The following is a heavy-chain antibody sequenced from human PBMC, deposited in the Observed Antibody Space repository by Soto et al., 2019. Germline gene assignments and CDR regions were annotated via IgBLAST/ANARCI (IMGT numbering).Heavy chain of an antibody. Sequence: QVQLVQSGAEVKKPGSSVKVSCKASGGTFSSYTISWVRQAPGQGLEWMGRIIPILGIANYAQKFQGRVTITADKSTSTAYMELSSLRSEDTAVYYCARDSADIVVVVAANAFDIWCQGTMVTVSS. V-gene: IGHV1-69*08. J-gene: IGHJ3*02. D-gene: IGHD2-15*01. CDR2: IIPILGIA. CDR1: GGTFSSYT. CDR3: ARDSADIVVVVAANAFDI.